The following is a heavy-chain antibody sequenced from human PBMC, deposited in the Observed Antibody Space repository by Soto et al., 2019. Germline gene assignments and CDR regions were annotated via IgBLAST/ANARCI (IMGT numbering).Heavy chain of an antibody. V-gene: IGHV3-23*01. J-gene: IGHJ4*02. D-gene: IGHD4-17*01. CDR3: AQVPRYTVTPPDDY. CDR2: ISGSGGST. Sequence: PGGSLRLSCAASGITFRNYAMSWVRQAPGKGLEWVSSISGSGGSTYYADSVKGRFTISRDNSKNTLWLQMNSLRAEDTAVYYCAQVPRYTVTPPDDYWGQGTLVTVSS. CDR1: GITFRNYA.